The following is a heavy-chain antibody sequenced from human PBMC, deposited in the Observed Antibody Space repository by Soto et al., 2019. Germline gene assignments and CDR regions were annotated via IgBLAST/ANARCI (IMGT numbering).Heavy chain of an antibody. CDR3: ARARVVVTASDAFDI. CDR2: ISYDGSNK. Sequence: QVQLVESGGGVVQPGRSLRLSCAASGFTFSSYAMHWVRQAPGKGLEWVAVISYDGSNKYYADSVKGRFTISRDNSKNTLYLQMNSLRAADTAVYYCARARVVVTASDAFDIWGHGTMVTVSS. D-gene: IGHD2-21*02. J-gene: IGHJ3*02. CDR1: GFTFSSYA. V-gene: IGHV3-30-3*01.